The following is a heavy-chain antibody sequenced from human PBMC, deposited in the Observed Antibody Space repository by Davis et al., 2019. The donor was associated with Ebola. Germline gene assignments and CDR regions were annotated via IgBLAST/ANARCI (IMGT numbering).Heavy chain of an antibody. Sequence: SETLSLTCTVSGGSISSYYWSWIRQPPGKGLEWIGYIYYSGSTYYNPSLKSRVTISVDTSKNQFSLKLSSVTAADTAVYYCVRIAAAGIRPYYYYYGMDGWGQGTTVTVSS. CDR1: GGSISSYY. CDR2: IYYSGST. CDR3: VRIAAAGIRPYYYYYGMDG. V-gene: IGHV4-59*08. D-gene: IGHD6-13*01. J-gene: IGHJ6*02.